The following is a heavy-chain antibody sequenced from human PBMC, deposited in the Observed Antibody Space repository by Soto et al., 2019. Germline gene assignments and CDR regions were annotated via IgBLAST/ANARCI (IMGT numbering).Heavy chain of an antibody. CDR3: ARTHYDYVWGSYQDTYYFDC. V-gene: IGHV1-8*01. D-gene: IGHD3-16*01. CDR2: MNPNSGNT. J-gene: IGHJ4*02. Sequence: QVQLVQSGAEVKKPGASVKVSCKASGYTFTSYDINWVRQATGQGLEWMGWMNPNSGNTGYAQKFQGRVTMTRNTAISTAYMELSSLRSEDTAVYYCARTHYDYVWGSYQDTYYFDCWGQGTLVTVSS. CDR1: GYTFTSYD.